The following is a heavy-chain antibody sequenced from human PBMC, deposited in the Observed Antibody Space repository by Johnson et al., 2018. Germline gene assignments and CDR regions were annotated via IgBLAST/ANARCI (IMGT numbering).Heavy chain of an antibody. J-gene: IGHJ1*01. CDR3: AKAPVGWLGEGAEYFQH. CDR1: GFTFDDYA. Sequence: VRLVQAGGGLVQPGRSLRLCCAASGFTFDDYAMHWVRQAPGKGLEWVSGISWNSGSIGYADSVGGRFTISRDNDKKSLYLQMDSLRPEDTALYYCAKAPVGWLGEGAEYFQHWGQGTLVTVSS. CDR2: ISWNSGSI. V-gene: IGHV3-9*01. D-gene: IGHD3-10*01.